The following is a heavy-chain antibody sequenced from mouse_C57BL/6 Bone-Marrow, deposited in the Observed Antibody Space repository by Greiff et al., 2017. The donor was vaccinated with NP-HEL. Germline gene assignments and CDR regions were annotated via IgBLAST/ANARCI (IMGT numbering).Heavy chain of an antibody. D-gene: IGHD1-1*01. Sequence: VKLMESGPELVKPGASVKISCKASGYAFSSSWMNWVKQRPGKGLEWIGRIYPGDGDTNYNGKFKGKATLTADKSSSTAYMQLSSLTSEDSAVYFCARLAYGSPYYFDYWGQGTTLTVSS. CDR1: GYAFSSSW. CDR2: IYPGDGDT. CDR3: ARLAYGSPYYFDY. V-gene: IGHV1-82*01. J-gene: IGHJ2*01.